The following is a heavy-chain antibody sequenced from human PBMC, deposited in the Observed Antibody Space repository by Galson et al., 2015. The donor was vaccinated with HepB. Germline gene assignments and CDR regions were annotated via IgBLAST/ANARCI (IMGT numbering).Heavy chain of an antibody. V-gene: IGHV3-23*01. Sequence: SLRLSCAASGFTFSSYAMSWVRQAPGKGLEWVSAISGSGGSTYYAVSVKGRFTISRDNSKNTLYLQMNSLRAEDTAVYYCAKDRRLPNRWADGFDYWGQGTLVPVSS. D-gene: IGHD2-8*01. J-gene: IGHJ4*02. CDR1: GFTFSSYA. CDR3: AKDRRLPNRWADGFDY. CDR2: ISGSGGST.